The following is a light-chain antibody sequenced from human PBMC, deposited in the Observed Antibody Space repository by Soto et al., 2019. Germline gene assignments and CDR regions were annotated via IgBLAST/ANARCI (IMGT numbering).Light chain of an antibody. V-gene: IGLV2-14*01. CDR3: SSYRSSTTGVV. J-gene: IGLJ2*01. CDR1: SSDVGGYNY. CDR2: EVS. Sequence: QSALTQPASVSGSPGQSITISCTGTSSDVGGYNYVSWYQQHPGKAPKLMIYEVSNRPSGVSNRFSASKSGNTASLTISGLQAEDEADYYCSSYRSSTTGVVFGGGTKLTVL.